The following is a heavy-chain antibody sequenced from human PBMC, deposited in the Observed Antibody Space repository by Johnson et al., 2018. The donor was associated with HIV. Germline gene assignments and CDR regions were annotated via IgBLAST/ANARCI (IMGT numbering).Heavy chain of an antibody. J-gene: IGHJ3*02. Sequence: VQLLESGGGLIQPGGSLRLSCAASGFTVSSNYMSWVSQAPGKGLEWVSVIYSGGSTYYADSVKGRFTISRDNSKNTLYLQMNSLRAEDTAVYYCARVGDRYCSGGSCYSGAFDIWGQGTMVTVSS. CDR1: GFTVSSNY. V-gene: IGHV3-53*01. CDR3: ARVGDRYCSGGSCYSGAFDI. D-gene: IGHD2-15*01. CDR2: IYSGGST.